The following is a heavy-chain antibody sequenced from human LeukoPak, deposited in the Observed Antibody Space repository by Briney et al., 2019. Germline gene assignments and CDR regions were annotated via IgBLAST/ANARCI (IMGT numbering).Heavy chain of an antibody. J-gene: IGHJ6*02. CDR3: AREGITIFGVVISYYYYGMDV. Sequence: GASVTVSCTASGGTFSSYAISWVRPAPGQGLEWMGGIIPIFGTANYAQKFQGRVTITADESTSTAYMELSSLRSEDTAVYYCAREGITIFGVVISYYYYGMDVWGQGTTVTVSS. V-gene: IGHV1-69*13. CDR1: GGTFSSYA. D-gene: IGHD3-3*01. CDR2: IIPIFGTA.